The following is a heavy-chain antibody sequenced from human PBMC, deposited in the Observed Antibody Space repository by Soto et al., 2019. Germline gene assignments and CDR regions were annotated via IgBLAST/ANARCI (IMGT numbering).Heavy chain of an antibody. D-gene: IGHD2-21*01. J-gene: IGHJ6*02. CDR1: GFTFSSYG. CDR2: ISYDGSNK. CDR3: AKALLAYCGGDCYFYGMDV. V-gene: IGHV3-30*18. Sequence: PWWSLRLSCAASGFTFSSYGMHWVRQAPGKGLEWVAVISYDGSNKYYADSVKGRFTISRDNSKNTLYLQMNSLRAEDTAVYYCAKALLAYCGGDCYFYGMDVWGQGTTVTVSS.